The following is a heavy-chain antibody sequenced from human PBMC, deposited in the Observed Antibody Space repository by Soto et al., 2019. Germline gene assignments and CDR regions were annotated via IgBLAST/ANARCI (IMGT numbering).Heavy chain of an antibody. V-gene: IGHV3-33*01. J-gene: IGHJ5*02. CDR1: GFTFSSYG. CDR3: ARGHGVATTMGWFDP. CDR2: IYYDGSNK. Sequence: GGSLRLSCAASGFTFSSYGIHWVRQAPGKGLEWVAVIYYDGSNKYYADSVKGRSTISRDNSKNTLYLQMTSLRADDTAVYYCARGHGVATTMGWFDPWGQGTLVTVSS. D-gene: IGHD5-12*01.